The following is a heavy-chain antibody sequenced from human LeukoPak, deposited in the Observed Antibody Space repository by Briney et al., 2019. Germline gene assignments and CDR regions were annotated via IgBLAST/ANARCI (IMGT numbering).Heavy chain of an antibody. D-gene: IGHD1-26*01. CDR1: GFTFSSYG. CDR2: ITSGSGRTT. Sequence: GGSLRLSCAASGFTFSSYGMHWVRQAPGKGLEWVSYITSGSGRTTYYADSVKGRFTISRDNAKNSLYLQMSSLGAEDTAVYYCARGWEPYYFDYWGQGTLVTVSS. CDR3: ARGWEPYYFDY. J-gene: IGHJ4*02. V-gene: IGHV3-48*04.